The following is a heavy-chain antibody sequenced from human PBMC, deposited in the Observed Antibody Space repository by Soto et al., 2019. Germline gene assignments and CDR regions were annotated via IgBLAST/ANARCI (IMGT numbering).Heavy chain of an antibody. Sequence: DVQLVESGGDLVQPGGSLRLSCEVSGFIFSSHEMNWVRQAPGKGPEWVSYISSSGSIIYYADSVKGRFTISRDNAKNSLYLQMNSLRVEDTAVYYCARGGPSTWNYLGWFDPWGQGTLVTVSS. CDR1: GFIFSSHE. D-gene: IGHD1-7*01. CDR2: ISSSGSII. J-gene: IGHJ5*02. CDR3: ARGGPSTWNYLGWFDP. V-gene: IGHV3-48*03.